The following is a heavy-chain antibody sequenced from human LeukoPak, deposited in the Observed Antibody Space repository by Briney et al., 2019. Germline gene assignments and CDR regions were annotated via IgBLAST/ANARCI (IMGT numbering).Heavy chain of an antibody. CDR2: IYPGDSDA. D-gene: IGHD6-19*01. J-gene: IGHJ4*02. V-gene: IGHV5-51*01. CDR3: ARRDSGSGWHKFDY. CDR1: GYRFTSYW. Sequence: GESLKISCKAPGYRFTSYWIGWVRQLPGKGLEWMGVIYPGDSDARYSPSFQGQVTISADKSISTAYLQWSSLKASDTAMYYCARRDSGSGWHKFDYWGQGTLVTVSS.